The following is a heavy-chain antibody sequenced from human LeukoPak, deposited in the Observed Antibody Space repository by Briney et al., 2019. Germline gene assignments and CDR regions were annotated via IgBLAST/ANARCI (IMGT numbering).Heavy chain of an antibody. CDR3: ASPYSYGFVGAFDI. CDR2: IYYSGST. Sequence: SQTLSLTCTVSGGSISSGDYYWSWIRQPPGKGLEWIGYIYYSGSTYYNPSLKSRVTISVDTSKNQFSLKLSSVTAADTAVYYWASPYSYGFVGAFDIWGQGTMVTVSS. J-gene: IGHJ3*02. CDR1: GGSISSGDYY. V-gene: IGHV4-30-4*08. D-gene: IGHD5-18*01.